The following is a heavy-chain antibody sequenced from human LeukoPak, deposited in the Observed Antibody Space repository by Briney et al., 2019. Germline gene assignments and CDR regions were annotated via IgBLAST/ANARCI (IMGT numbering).Heavy chain of an antibody. V-gene: IGHV1-2*02. CDR3: ARDAGAAAGFDY. CDR2: INPNSGGT. D-gene: IGHD6-13*01. J-gene: IGHJ4*02. Sequence: ASVKVSCKAAGYTFTGYYMHWVRQAPGQGLEWMGWINPNSGGTNYAQKFQGRVTMTRDTSTSTVYMELSSLRSEDTAVYYCARDAGAAAGFDYWGQGTLVTVSS. CDR1: GYTFTGYY.